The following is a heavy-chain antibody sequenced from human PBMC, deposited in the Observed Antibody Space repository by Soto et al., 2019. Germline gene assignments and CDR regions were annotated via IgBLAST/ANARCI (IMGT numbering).Heavy chain of an antibody. Sequence: PGGSLRLSCAASGFTFSSYAMSWVRQAPGKGLEWVSAISGSGGSTYYADSVKGRFTISRDNSKDTLYLQMNSLRAEDTAVYYCARRYGGTLDYWGQGTLVTVSS. D-gene: IGHD4-17*01. CDR3: ARRYGGTLDY. CDR1: GFTFSSYA. J-gene: IGHJ4*02. V-gene: IGHV3-23*01. CDR2: ISGSGGST.